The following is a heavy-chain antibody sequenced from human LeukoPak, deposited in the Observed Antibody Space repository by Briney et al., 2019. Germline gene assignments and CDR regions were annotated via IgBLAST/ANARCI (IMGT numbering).Heavy chain of an antibody. D-gene: IGHD6-6*01. Sequence: SETLSLTCTVSGYSISNNFYWAWIRQSPGKGLEWIVSINHSWSTYYNPSLKSRVIISANTSRNQFSLKLSSVTAADTAVYYCASMKTARLSGGGFDDWGQGTLVTVSS. V-gene: IGHV4-38-2*02. CDR1: GYSISNNFY. CDR3: ASMKTARLSGGGFDD. J-gene: IGHJ4*02. CDR2: INHSWST.